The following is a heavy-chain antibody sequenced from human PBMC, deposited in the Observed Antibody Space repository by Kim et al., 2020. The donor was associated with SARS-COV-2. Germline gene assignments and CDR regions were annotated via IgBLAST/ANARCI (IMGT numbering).Heavy chain of an antibody. CDR3: ARGIIAWLYYFAY. D-gene: IGHD2-21*01. J-gene: IGHJ4*03. CDR1: GGSISRDY. V-gene: IGHV4-59*01. CDR2: MYNSVST. Sequence: SETLSLTCTVSGGSISRDYWSWVRQPPGKGLEWVGYMYNSVSTNYNPSLKAGVTISVDTSKDQSSLKLSSVTAPNTAGNYWARGIIAWLYYFAYCGHG.